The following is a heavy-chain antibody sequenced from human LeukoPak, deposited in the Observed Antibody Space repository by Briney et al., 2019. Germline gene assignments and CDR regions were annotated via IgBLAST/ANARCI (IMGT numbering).Heavy chain of an antibody. Sequence: ASVKVSCKASGYTFTSYYMHWVRQAPGQGLEWMGIINPSGGSTSYAQKFQGRVTMTRDMSTSTVYMELSSLRSEDTAVYYCARDNSVGDIAWWFDPWGQGTLVTVSS. J-gene: IGHJ5*02. D-gene: IGHD3-10*01. V-gene: IGHV1-46*01. CDR2: INPSGGST. CDR3: ARDNSVGDIAWWFDP. CDR1: GYTFTSYY.